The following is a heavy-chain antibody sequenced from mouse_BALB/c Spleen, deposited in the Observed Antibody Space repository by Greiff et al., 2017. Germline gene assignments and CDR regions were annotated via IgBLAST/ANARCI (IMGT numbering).Heavy chain of an antibody. V-gene: IGHV5-4*02. CDR1: GFTFSDYY. J-gene: IGHJ4*01. D-gene: IGHD2-2*01. CDR2: ISDGGSYT. Sequence: DVMLVESGGGLVKPGGSLKLSCAASGFTFSDYYMYWVRQTPEKRLEWVATISDGGSYTYYPDSVKGRFTISRDNAKNNLYLQMSSLKSEDTAMYYCARGGGYDDLYYAMDYWGQGTSVTVSS. CDR3: ARGGGYDDLYYAMDY.